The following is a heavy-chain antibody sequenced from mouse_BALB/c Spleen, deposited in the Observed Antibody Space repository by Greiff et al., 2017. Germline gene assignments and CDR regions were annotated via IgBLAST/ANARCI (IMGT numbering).Heavy chain of an antibody. V-gene: IGHV2-2*02. CDR3: ASQRGWYFDV. Sequence: QVQLKESGPGLVQPSQSLSITCTVSGFSLTSYGVHWVRQSPGKGLEWLGVIWSGGSTDYNAAFISRLSISKDNSKSQVFFKMNSLQANDTAIYYCASQRGWYFDVWGAGTTVTVSS. J-gene: IGHJ1*01. CDR1: GFSLTSYG. CDR2: IWSGGST.